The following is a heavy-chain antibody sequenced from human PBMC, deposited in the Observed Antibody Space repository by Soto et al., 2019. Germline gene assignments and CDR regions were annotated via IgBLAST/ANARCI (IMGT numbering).Heavy chain of an antibody. CDR1: GYSIRSAYY. Sequence: NPSETLSLTCTVSGYSIRSAYYWGWIRQPPGKGLEWIGSISHTGNTYYNPSLKSRVTISVDTSKNQFFLHLSSLTAADTAVYFCATAPGDLIYFDYWGQGTLVTVSS. V-gene: IGHV4-38-2*02. CDR3: ATAPGDLIYFDY. J-gene: IGHJ4*02. D-gene: IGHD7-27*01. CDR2: ISHTGNT.